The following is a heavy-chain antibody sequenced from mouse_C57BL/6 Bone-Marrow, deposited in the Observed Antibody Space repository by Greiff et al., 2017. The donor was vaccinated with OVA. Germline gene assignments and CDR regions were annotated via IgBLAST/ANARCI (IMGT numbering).Heavy chain of an antibody. J-gene: IGHJ4*01. D-gene: IGHD1-1*01. CDR3: AREPTVVERDYAMDY. V-gene: IGHV1-7*01. Sequence: QVQLQQSGAELAKPGASVKLSCKASGYTFTSYWMHWVKQRPGQGLEWIGYINPSSGYTKYNQKFKDKATLTADKSSSTAYMQLSSLTYEDSTVEYCAREPTVVERDYAMDYWGQGTSVTVSS. CDR1: GYTFTSYW. CDR2: INPSSGYT.